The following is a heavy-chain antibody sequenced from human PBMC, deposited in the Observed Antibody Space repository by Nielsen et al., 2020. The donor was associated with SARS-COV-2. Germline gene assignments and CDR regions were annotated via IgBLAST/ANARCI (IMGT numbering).Heavy chain of an antibody. Sequence: ASVKVSCKASGYTFTGYHIHWVRQAPGQGLEWMGRINPNSGGTDYAQKFQGRVTMTRDTSVSTAYMELRRLTSDDTAFYYCARNSSGSKAFDYWGRGTLVTVSS. V-gene: IGHV1-2*06. CDR2: INPNSGGT. J-gene: IGHJ4*02. CDR1: GYTFTGYH. D-gene: IGHD6-19*01. CDR3: ARNSSGSKAFDY.